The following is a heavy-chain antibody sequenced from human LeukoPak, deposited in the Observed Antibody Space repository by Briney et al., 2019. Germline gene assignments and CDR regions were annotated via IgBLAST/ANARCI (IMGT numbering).Heavy chain of an antibody. V-gene: IGHV1-2*02. Sequence: ASVKVSCKASGYXFTGYYMHWVRQAPGQGLEWMGWINPNSGGTNYAQKFQGRVTMTRDTSISTAYMELSRLRSDDTAVYYCARDINCSGGSCYPYYYGMDVWGQGTTVTVSS. D-gene: IGHD2-15*01. J-gene: IGHJ6*02. CDR1: GYXFTGYY. CDR3: ARDINCSGGSCYPYYYGMDV. CDR2: INPNSGGT.